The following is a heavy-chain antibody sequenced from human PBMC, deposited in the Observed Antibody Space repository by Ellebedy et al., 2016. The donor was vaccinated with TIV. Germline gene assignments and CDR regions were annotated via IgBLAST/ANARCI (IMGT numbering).Heavy chain of an antibody. V-gene: IGHV4-61*01. D-gene: IGHD2-15*01. CDR1: GGSVRSGSYY. CDR2: IYDSGST. CDR3: ARAAQPNCSGGSCYRIDY. Sequence: MPSETLSLTCTVSGGSVRSGSYYWSWIRQPPGKELEWIGYIYDSGSTNHNPSLKSRVTISVDTSKNQFSLQLSSVTAADTAVYYCARAAQPNCSGGSCYRIDYWGQGTLVTVSS. J-gene: IGHJ4*02.